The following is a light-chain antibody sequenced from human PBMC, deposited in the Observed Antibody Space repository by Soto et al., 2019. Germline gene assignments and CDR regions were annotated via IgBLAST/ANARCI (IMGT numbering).Light chain of an antibody. CDR3: QKYDSAPT. Sequence: DIQMTQSPSYLSASVVDSVTITCRPSQGIRNSLAWYQQKPGKVPKLLIHAASTLQSGVPSRFSGSGSGTDFTLTISSMKPEDVATYYCQKYDSAPTFGPGTKVDIK. J-gene: IGKJ1*01. CDR1: QGIRNS. V-gene: IGKV1-27*01. CDR2: AAS.